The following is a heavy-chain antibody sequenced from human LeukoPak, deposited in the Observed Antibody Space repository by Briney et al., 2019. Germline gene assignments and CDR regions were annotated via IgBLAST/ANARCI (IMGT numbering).Heavy chain of an antibody. J-gene: IGHJ6*03. CDR3: TRGIYSDYRGNYYYYYMDV. CDR2: ISSSGDTK. D-gene: IGHD4-11*01. Sequence: GGSLRLSCAASGFSFSDYYMSWTRQAPGKGLEWISYISSSGDTKYYADSGKGRFTISRDNAKNSLYLQMNSLRAEDTAVYYCTRGIYSDYRGNYYYYYMDVWGKGTTVTISS. V-gene: IGHV3-11*01. CDR1: GFSFSDYY.